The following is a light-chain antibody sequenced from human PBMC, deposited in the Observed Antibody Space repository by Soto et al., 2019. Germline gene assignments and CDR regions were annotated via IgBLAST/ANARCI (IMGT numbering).Light chain of an antibody. CDR2: EGS. CDR3: CSYAGSSTAI. Sequence: QSVLTQPASVSGSPGQSITISCTGTSSDVGSDNLVSGYQPHPGKAPKLMIYEGSKRPSGVSNRFSGSKSGNTASLTISGLQAEDEADYYCCSYAGSSTAIFGGGTKLTVL. CDR1: SSDVGSDNL. V-gene: IGLV2-23*01. J-gene: IGLJ2*01.